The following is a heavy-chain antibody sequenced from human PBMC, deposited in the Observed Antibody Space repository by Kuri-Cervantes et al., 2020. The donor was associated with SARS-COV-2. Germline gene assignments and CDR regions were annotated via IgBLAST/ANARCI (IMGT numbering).Heavy chain of an antibody. J-gene: IGHJ3*02. D-gene: IGHD2-2*01. Sequence: ETLSLTCAASGFTVSSNYMSWVRQAPGKGLEWVSVIYSGGSTYYADSVKGRFTISRDNSKNTLYLQMNSLRAEDTAVYYCAKDRYQLLPPDAFDIWGQGTMVTVSS. CDR3: AKDRYQLLPPDAFDI. V-gene: IGHV3-53*01. CDR2: IYSGGST. CDR1: GFTVSSNY.